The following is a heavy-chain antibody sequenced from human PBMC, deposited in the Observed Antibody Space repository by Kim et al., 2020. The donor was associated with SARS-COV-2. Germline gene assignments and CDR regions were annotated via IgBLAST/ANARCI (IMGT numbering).Heavy chain of an antibody. CDR2: IYYSGST. V-gene: IGHV4-39*01. CDR3: VTEVLLWFGGANWFDP. CDR1: GGSISSSSYY. Sequence: SETLSLTCTVSGGSISSSSYYWGWIRQPPGKGLEWIGSIYYSGSTYYNPSLKSRVTISVDTSKNQFSLKLSSVTAADTAVYYCVTEVLLWFGGANWFDPWGQGTLVTVSS. J-gene: IGHJ5*02. D-gene: IGHD3-10*01.